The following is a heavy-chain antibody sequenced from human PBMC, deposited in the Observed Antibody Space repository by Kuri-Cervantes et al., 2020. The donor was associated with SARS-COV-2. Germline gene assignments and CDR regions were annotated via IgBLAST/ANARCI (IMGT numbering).Heavy chain of an antibody. D-gene: IGHD7-27*01. CDR3: AVLTGESGPYYYYYGMDV. CDR1: GYTFTSYG. CDR2: ISAYNGNT. J-gene: IGHJ6*02. Sequence: GESLKISCKASGYTFTSYGISWVRQAPGQGLEWMGWISAYNGNTNYAQKLQGRVTMTTDTSTSTAYMELRSLRSDDTAVYYCAVLTGESGPYYYYYGMDVWGQGTTVTVSS. V-gene: IGHV1-18*01.